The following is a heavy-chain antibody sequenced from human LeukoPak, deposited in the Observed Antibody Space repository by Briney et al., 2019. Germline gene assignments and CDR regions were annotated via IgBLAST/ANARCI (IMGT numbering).Heavy chain of an antibody. CDR2: ISSSSYI. CDR1: GFTFSSYS. J-gene: IGHJ2*01. CDR3: VRNLREDIVVVPEFDL. D-gene: IGHD2-2*01. V-gene: IGHV3-21*01. Sequence: GGSLRLSCAASGFTFSSYSMNWVRQAPGKGLEWVSSISSSSYIYYADSVKGRFTISRDNAKNSLYLQMNSLRAEDTAVYYCVRNLREDIVVVPEFDLWGRGTLVTVSS.